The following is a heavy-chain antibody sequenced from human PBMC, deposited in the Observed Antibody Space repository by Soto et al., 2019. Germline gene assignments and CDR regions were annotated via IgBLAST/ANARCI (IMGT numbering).Heavy chain of an antibody. CDR3: AREHTGGYSYGSDY. CDR1: GYTLTELS. Sequence: ASVKVSCQVSGYTLTELSMHWVRQDPGKGLEWMGGFDPEDGETIYAQKFQGRVTMTEDTSTDTAYMELSSLRSEDTAVYYCAREHTGGYSYGSDYWGQGTLVTVSS. D-gene: IGHD5-18*01. V-gene: IGHV1-24*01. J-gene: IGHJ4*02. CDR2: FDPEDGET.